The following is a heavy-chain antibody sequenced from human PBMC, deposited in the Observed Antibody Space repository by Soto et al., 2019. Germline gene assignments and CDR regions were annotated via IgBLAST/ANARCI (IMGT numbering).Heavy chain of an antibody. Sequence: ASVKVSCKASGYTFTGYYMHWVRQAPGQGLEWMGWINPNSGGTNYAQKFQGWVTMTRDTSISTAYMELSRLRSDDTAVYYCARGGVLVPAAIVYYYYGMDVWGQGTTVTVSS. CDR2: INPNSGGT. D-gene: IGHD2-2*02. V-gene: IGHV1-2*04. CDR3: ARGGVLVPAAIVYYYYGMDV. CDR1: GYTFTGYY. J-gene: IGHJ6*02.